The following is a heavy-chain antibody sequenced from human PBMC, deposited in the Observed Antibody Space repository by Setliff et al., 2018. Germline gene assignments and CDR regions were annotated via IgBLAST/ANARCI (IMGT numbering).Heavy chain of an antibody. V-gene: IGHV4-61*09. D-gene: IGHD1-1*01. Sequence: PSETLSLTCTVSDDSISSRHYYWSWIRQPAGKGLEWLGQIYTSWSTNYNPSLKSRVTISIDKSNNQFSLKLTSMTAADTAVYYCAKGGGRYHSDSWGQGILVTVSS. J-gene: IGHJ4*02. CDR2: IYTSWST. CDR3: AKGGGRYHSDS. CDR1: DDSISSRHYY.